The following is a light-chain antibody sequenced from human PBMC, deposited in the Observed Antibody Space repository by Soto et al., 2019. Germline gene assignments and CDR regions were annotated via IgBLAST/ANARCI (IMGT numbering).Light chain of an antibody. CDR1: QSVSNNY. CDR2: GAS. Sequence: EIVLTQSPGTLSLSPAERATLXWRASQSVSNNYLAWYQQKPGQAPRLLIYGASNRATGIPDRFSGSGSGTDFTLTISRLEPEDFAVYYCQQYGSSGTFGQGTKVDIK. V-gene: IGKV3-20*01. J-gene: IGKJ1*01. CDR3: QQYGSSGT.